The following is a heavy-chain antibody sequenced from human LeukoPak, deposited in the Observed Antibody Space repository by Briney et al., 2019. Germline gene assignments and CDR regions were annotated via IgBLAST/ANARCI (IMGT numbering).Heavy chain of an antibody. Sequence: GGSLRLSCAASGFTFSSYSMNWVRQAPGKGLEWVSYVSSSSTTIYYADSVKGRFTISRDNAKNSLYLQMNSLRAEDTAVYYCARGQNSGSYYFDYWGQGTLVTVSS. CDR3: ARGQNSGSYYFDY. D-gene: IGHD1-26*01. J-gene: IGHJ4*02. CDR1: GFTFSSYS. CDR2: VSSSSTTI. V-gene: IGHV3-48*04.